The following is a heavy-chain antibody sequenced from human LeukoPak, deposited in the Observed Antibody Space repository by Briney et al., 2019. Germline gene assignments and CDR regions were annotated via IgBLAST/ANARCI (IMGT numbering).Heavy chain of an antibody. CDR2: ISWHSGTI. J-gene: IGHJ6*03. CDR3: TKDTSSYYLHYMDV. V-gene: IGHV3-9*01. CDR1: GFTFDSYT. D-gene: IGHD6-13*01. Sequence: GGSLRLSCVASGFTFDSYTMHWVRHAPGKGLERVSVISWHSGTITYADSVKGRFTISRDNAKNYLYLQLNNLRAEDTALYFCTKDTSSYYLHYMDVWLKGTPVTVSS.